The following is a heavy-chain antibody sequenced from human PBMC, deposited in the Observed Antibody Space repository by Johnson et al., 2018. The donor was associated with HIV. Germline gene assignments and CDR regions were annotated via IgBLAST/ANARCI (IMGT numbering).Heavy chain of an antibody. CDR1: GFTFSRDW. J-gene: IGHJ3*01. Sequence: QLVESGGGLVQSGGSLRLSCAASGFTFSRDWMNWVRQAPGKGLEWVANINQAGSEKYYVDSVKGRFTISRDNAKNSLHLQMNSLRAEDTAVHYCVRDPDPLSGVAFDFWGQGTMVTVSS. V-gene: IGHV3-7*01. CDR3: VRDPDPLSGVAFDF. CDR2: INQAGSEK. D-gene: IGHD2-8*01.